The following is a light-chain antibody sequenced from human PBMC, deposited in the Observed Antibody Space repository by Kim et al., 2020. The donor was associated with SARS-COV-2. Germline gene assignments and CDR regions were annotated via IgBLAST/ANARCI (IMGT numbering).Light chain of an antibody. V-gene: IGKV3-11*01. CDR2: DAS. CDR1: QSSGSL. J-gene: IGKJ4*01. Sequence: SLTPGEVATLSCSATQSSGSLLAWYKQKPGQPPGILIYDASKRTTGIPARFSGSGSGTDFTLTISSLEPEDFAVYFCQQRANWLSFGGGTKVDIK. CDR3: QQRANWLS.